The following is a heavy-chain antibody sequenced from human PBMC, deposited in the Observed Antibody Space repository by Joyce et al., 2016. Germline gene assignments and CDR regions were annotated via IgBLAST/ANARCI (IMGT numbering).Heavy chain of an antibody. V-gene: IGHV3-23*01. CDR1: GFTFHNSA. D-gene: IGHD5-18*01. CDR3: AKCPWGYNYDGDESG. CDR2: ISGSAGSI. J-gene: IGHJ4*02. Sequence: EVQLLESGGGLVQPGGSLRLSCAVFGFTFHNSAMSWVRPAPGKGLEGVSSISGSAGSIYHADSVKGRFTISRDSSKNTLYLQMNSLRADDTAVYYCAKCPWGYNYDGDESGWGQGTLVTVSS.